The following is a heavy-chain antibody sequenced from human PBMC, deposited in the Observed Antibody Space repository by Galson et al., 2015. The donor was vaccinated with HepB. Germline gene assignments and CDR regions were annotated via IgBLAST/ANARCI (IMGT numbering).Heavy chain of an antibody. CDR2: IYYSGST. V-gene: IGHV4-31*11. Sequence: TLSLTCAVYGGSFSGYYWSWIRQHPGKGLEWIGYIYYSGSTYYNPSLKSRVTISVDTSKNQFSLKLSSVTAADTAVYYCAREKGVTIFGVVRDYYFDYWGQGTLVTVSS. D-gene: IGHD3-3*01. J-gene: IGHJ4*02. CDR3: AREKGVTIFGVVRDYYFDY. CDR1: GGSFSGYY.